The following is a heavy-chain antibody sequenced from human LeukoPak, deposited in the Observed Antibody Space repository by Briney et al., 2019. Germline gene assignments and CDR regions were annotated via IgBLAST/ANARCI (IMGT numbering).Heavy chain of an antibody. Sequence: ASVKVSCKASGGSFSSYAISWVRQAPGQGLDWMGGIIPIFGTANYAQKFQGRVTITADKPTSTAYMELSSLRSEDTAVYYCARDQPINPSVSAFDIWGQGTMVTVSS. CDR3: ARDQPINPSVSAFDI. D-gene: IGHD3-10*01. V-gene: IGHV1-69*06. CDR2: IIPIFGTA. CDR1: GGSFSSYA. J-gene: IGHJ3*02.